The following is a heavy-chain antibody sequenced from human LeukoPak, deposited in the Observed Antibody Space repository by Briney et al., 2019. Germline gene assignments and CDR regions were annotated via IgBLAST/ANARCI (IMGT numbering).Heavy chain of an antibody. V-gene: IGHV4-39*02. CDR2: VYYGRSP. Sequence: SETLSLTCTVSGDSISRSTYYWAWIRQPPGKGLEWIGSVYYGRSPYFNPSLESRATISVDTSKNHFSLKMSSVAAADTAVYYCARSSGTGTFSYWGQGTLVTVSS. J-gene: IGHJ4*02. D-gene: IGHD6-25*01. CDR1: GDSISRSTYY. CDR3: ARSSGTGTFSY.